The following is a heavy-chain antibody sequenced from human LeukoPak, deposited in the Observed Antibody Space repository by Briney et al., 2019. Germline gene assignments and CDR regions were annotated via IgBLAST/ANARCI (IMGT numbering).Heavy chain of an antibody. D-gene: IGHD3-10*01. Sequence: GGSLRLSCAATGFTFNTFAMHWVRQAPGKGLEWVAVISYDGSNKYYADSVKGRFTISRDNSKNTLYLQMNSLRAEDTAVYYCARGNYYGSGSYYMDVWGKGTTVTVSS. CDR3: ARGNYYGSGSYYMDV. V-gene: IGHV3-30*04. J-gene: IGHJ6*04. CDR2: ISYDGSNK. CDR1: GFTFNTFA.